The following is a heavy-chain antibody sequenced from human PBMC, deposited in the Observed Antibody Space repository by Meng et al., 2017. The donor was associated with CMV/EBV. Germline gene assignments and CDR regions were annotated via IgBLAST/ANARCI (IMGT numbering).Heavy chain of an antibody. CDR1: GFTFGDYA. V-gene: IGHV3-49*04. J-gene: IGHJ4*02. D-gene: IGHD2-15*01. CDR2: IRSKAYGGTT. Sequence: GGSLRLSCTASGFTFGDYAMSWVRQAPGKGLEWVGFIRSKAYGGTTEYAASVKGRFTISRDDSKSIAYLQMNSLKTEDTAVYYCTRDLPSLRYCSAGSCYSYDYWGQGTLVTVSS. CDR3: TRDLPSLRYCSAGSCYSYDY.